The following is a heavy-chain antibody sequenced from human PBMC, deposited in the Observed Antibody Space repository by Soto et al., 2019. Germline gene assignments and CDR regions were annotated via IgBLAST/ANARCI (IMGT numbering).Heavy chain of an antibody. CDR2: IIPIFGTA. D-gene: IGHD3-3*01. Sequence: QVQQVQSGAEVKKPGSSVKVSCKASGGTFSSYAISWVRQAPGQGLEWMGGIIPIFGTANYAQKFQGRVTITADESTITDYMELRGLRTEDTAVYDCAAFYDFWNGAYGLDVWGQGTTVTVSS. J-gene: IGHJ6*02. CDR1: GGTFSSYA. CDR3: AAFYDFWNGAYGLDV. V-gene: IGHV1-69*12.